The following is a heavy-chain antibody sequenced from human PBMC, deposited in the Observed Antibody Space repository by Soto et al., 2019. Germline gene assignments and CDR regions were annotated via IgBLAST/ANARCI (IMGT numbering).Heavy chain of an antibody. Sequence: SVKVSCKASGGTFSSYAISWVRQAPGQGLEWMGGIIPIFGTANYAQKFQGRVTITADESTSTAYMELSSLRSEDTAVYYCAIEREWDLPTNWFDPWGQGTLVTVSS. CDR1: GGTFSSYA. CDR3: AIEREWDLPTNWFDP. J-gene: IGHJ5*02. CDR2: IIPIFGTA. D-gene: IGHD1-26*01. V-gene: IGHV1-69*13.